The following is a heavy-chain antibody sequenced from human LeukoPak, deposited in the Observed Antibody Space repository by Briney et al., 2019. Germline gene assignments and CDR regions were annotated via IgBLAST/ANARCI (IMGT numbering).Heavy chain of an antibody. J-gene: IGHJ4*02. D-gene: IGHD4-23*01. V-gene: IGHV3-23*01. CDR2: ISGSGGST. CDR1: GFTFSSYA. Sequence: PGGSLRLSCAASGFTFSSYAMSWVRQAPGKGLERVSAISGSGGSTYYADSVKGRFTISRDNSKNTLYLQMNSLRAEDTAVYYCAKDTVVTPEAFDYWGQGTLVTVSS. CDR3: AKDTVVTPEAFDY.